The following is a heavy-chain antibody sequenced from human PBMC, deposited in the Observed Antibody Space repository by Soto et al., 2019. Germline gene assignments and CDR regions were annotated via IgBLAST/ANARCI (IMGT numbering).Heavy chain of an antibody. CDR3: AKDSDFGGNRVAFDY. V-gene: IGHV3-9*01. J-gene: IGHJ4*02. Sequence: GGSLRLSCAASGFTFDDYAMHWVRQAPGKGPEWVSYISCNSGSIADADSVKGRFTISRDNAKNSLYLQMNSLRGEDSALYYCAKDSDFGGNRVAFDYWGQGTLVTVSS. CDR2: ISCNSGSI. CDR1: GFTFDDYA. D-gene: IGHD4-17*01.